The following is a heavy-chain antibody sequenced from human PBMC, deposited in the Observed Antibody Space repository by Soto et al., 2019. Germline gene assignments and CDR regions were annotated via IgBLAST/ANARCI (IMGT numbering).Heavy chain of an antibody. CDR3: ARYIPGVRYYGMDV. V-gene: IGHV3-23*01. CDR1: GFMFSSAW. D-gene: IGHD2-2*01. Sequence: GGSLRLSCVTSGFMFSSAWMNWVRQAPGKGLEWVSLIGESGTPTYYADSVKGRFTISRDNSGNTLFLEMYSLRAEDTAVYYCARYIPGVRYYGMDVWGQGTTVTVSS. CDR2: IGESGTPT. J-gene: IGHJ6*02.